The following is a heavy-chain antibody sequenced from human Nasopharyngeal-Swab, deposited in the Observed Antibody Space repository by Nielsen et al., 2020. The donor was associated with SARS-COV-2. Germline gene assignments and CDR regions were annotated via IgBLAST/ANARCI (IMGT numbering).Heavy chain of an antibody. CDR2: IKQDGSEK. V-gene: IGHV3-7*03. J-gene: IGHJ3*02. CDR1: GFTFSSYW. D-gene: IGHD3-22*01. CDR3: ARNYYDSGGPGDAFDI. Sequence: GESLKISCAAPGFTFSSYWMSWVRQAPGKGLEWVANIKQDGSEKYYVDFVKGRFTISRDNAKNSLYLQMNSLRAEDTAVYYCARNYYDSGGPGDAFDIWGQGTMVTVSS.